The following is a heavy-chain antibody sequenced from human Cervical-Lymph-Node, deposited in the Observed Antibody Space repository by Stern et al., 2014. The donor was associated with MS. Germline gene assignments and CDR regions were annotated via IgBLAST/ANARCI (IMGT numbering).Heavy chain of an antibody. CDR2: NNPDNGNR. D-gene: IGHD3-16*01. CDR3: ARGRYAYFDY. J-gene: IGHJ4*02. V-gene: IGHV1-18*01. Sequence: VQLVESGAEVKKPGASMKVSCKASGYTITTNAITWVRQAPGHGLEWMGWNNPDNGNRKYVQKFQGRVTMTTDTSTSTAHMELRSLRSDDTAVYYCARGRYAYFDYWGQGTLVTVSS. CDR1: GYTITTNA.